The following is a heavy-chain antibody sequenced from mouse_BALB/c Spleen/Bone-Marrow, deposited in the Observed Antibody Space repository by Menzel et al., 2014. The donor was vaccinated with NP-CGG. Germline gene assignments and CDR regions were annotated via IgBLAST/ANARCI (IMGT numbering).Heavy chain of an antibody. CDR1: GYAFTDYA. CDR3: AEGWGNSPYCFGMDY. J-gene: IGHJ4*01. V-gene: IGHV1S137*01. Sequence: QVRLQQSGAELVRPGVSVKISCKGSGYAFTDYAMHWVKQSHAKSLEWIGVISTYYDDANYNQKFKGKDTMTVDKSSNTAYVELTRMTSQDTAIYYGAEGWGNSPYCFGMDYWGQGTSVTVSS. CDR2: ISTYYDDA. D-gene: IGHD2-1*01.